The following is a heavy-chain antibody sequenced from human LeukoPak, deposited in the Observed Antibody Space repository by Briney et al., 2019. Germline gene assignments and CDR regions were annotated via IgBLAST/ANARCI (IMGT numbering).Heavy chain of an antibody. J-gene: IGHJ4*02. V-gene: IGHV5-51*01. D-gene: IGHD6-13*01. CDR1: GYSVTSYW. CDR2: IYPGDSDT. Sequence: GESLKISCKGFGYSVTSYWIGWVCQMPGKGLEWMGIIYPGDSDTKYSPSFQGQVTISADKSISTAYLQWSSLKASDTAVYYCARHGPGNYVGYWGQGTLVTVSS. CDR3: ARHGPGNYVGY.